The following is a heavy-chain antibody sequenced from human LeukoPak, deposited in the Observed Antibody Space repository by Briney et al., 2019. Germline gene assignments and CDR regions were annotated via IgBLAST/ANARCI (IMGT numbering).Heavy chain of an antibody. Sequence: SETLSLTCAVSGGSISSSSYYWGWIRQPPGKGLEWIGSIYYSGSTYYNPSLKSRVTISVDTSKNQFSLKLSSVTAADTAVYYCARGTISDYWGQGTLVTVSS. CDR3: ARGTISDY. V-gene: IGHV4-39*07. CDR2: IYYSGST. J-gene: IGHJ4*02. CDR1: GGSISSSSYY. D-gene: IGHD2-8*01.